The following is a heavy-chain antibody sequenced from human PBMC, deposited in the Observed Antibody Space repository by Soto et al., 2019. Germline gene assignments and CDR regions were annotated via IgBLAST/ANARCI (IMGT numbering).Heavy chain of an antibody. CDR2: IYYSGST. CDR3: ARLIAAPHPTSAVWYFDY. D-gene: IGHD6-6*01. CDR1: GGSISSSSYY. J-gene: IGHJ4*02. Sequence: SETLSLTCTVSGGSISSSSYYWGWIRQPPGKGLEWIGSIYYSGSTYYNPSLKSRVTISVDTSKNQFSLKLSSVTAADTAVYYCARLIAAPHPTSAVWYFDYWGQGTLVTVSS. V-gene: IGHV4-39*01.